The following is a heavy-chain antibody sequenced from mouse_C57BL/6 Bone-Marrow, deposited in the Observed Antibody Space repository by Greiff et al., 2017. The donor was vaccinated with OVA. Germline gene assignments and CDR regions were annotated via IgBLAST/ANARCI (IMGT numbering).Heavy chain of an antibody. J-gene: IGHJ2*01. V-gene: IGHV3-6*01. CDR1: GYSITSGYY. Sequence: EVQLQQSGPGLVKPSQSLSLTCSVTGYSITSGYYWNWIRQFPGNKLEWMGYISYDGSNNYNPSLKNRISITRDTSKNQFFLKLNSVTTEDTATYYCARDLGSSFFDYWGQGTTLTVSS. D-gene: IGHD1-1*01. CDR3: ARDLGSSFFDY. CDR2: ISYDGSN.